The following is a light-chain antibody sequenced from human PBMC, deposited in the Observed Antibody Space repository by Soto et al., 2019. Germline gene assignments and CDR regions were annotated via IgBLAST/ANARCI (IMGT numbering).Light chain of an antibody. CDR3: CSYAGDYTLV. J-gene: IGLJ2*01. CDR1: SSDVGGYGY. Sequence: QSVLTQPRSVSGSPGQSVTISCTGTSSDVGGYGYVSWYQQLPGRAPKLMIFDVTKRPSGVPDRFSGSKSGNTASLTISGLQAEDEADYYCCSYAGDYTLVFGGGTQLTVL. V-gene: IGLV2-11*01. CDR2: DVT.